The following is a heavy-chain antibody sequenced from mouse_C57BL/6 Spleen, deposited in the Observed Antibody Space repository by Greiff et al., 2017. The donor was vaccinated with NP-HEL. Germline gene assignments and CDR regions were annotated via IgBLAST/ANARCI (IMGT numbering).Heavy chain of an antibody. V-gene: IGHV1-64*01. CDR2: IHPNSGST. CDR3: ARNPHYYGNFDY. J-gene: IGHJ2*01. CDR1: GYTFTSYW. D-gene: IGHD2-1*01. Sequence: VQLQQPGAELVKPGASVKLSCKASGYTFTSYWMHWVKQRPGQGLEWIGMIHPNSGSTNYNEKFKSTATLTVDKSSSTDYMQLSSLTSEDAAVYYCARNPHYYGNFDYWGQGTTLTVSS.